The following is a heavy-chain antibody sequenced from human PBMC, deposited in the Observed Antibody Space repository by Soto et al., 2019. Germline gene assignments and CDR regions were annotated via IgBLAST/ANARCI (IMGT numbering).Heavy chain of an antibody. CDR2: IIPILGIA. Sequence: QVQLVQSGAEVKKPGSSVKVSCKASGGTFSSYTISWVRQAPGQGLEWMGRIIPILGIANYAQKFQGRVTITADKSTSTAYTELSILRSEDTAVYYCARLALTTVTRPLDYWGQGTLVTVSS. CDR3: ARLALTTVTRPLDY. D-gene: IGHD4-17*01. V-gene: IGHV1-69*02. CDR1: GGTFSSYT. J-gene: IGHJ4*02.